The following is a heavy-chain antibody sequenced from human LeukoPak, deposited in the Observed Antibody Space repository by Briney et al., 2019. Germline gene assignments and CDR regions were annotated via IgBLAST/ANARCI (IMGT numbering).Heavy chain of an antibody. J-gene: IGHJ6*02. CDR1: GGSISSYY. V-gene: IGHV4-59*08. CDR2: IYHSGST. D-gene: IGHD4-17*01. CDR3: ARHAVYGDYVGEDYGLDV. Sequence: SETLSLTCTVSGGSISSYYWSWIRQPPGKGLEWIGYIYHSGSTYYNPSLKSRVSISVDRSKNQFSLKLSSVTAADTAVYYCARHAVYGDYVGEDYGLDVWGQGTTVTVSS.